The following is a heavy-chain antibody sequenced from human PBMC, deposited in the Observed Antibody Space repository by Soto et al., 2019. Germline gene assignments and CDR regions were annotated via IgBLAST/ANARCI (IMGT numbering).Heavy chain of an antibody. V-gene: IGHV1-3*01. Sequence: ASVKVSCKASGYTFTSYAMHWVRQAPGQRLEWMGWINACNGNTKYSQKFQGRVTITRDTSASTAYMELSSLRSEDTAVYYCARDSRVLDYWGQGTLVTVSS. D-gene: IGHD1-1*01. CDR2: INACNGNT. J-gene: IGHJ4*02. CDR1: GYTFTSYA. CDR3: ARDSRVLDY.